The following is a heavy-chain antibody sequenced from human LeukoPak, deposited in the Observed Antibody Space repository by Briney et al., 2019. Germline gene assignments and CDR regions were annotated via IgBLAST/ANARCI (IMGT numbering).Heavy chain of an antibody. CDR2: IHYSGST. Sequence: SETLSLTCTVSGGSINSYYWSWIRQPPGKGLEWIGYIHYSGSTNYNPSLKGRVSISADTSKTQFSLKLSSVTAADTAVYYCARGNNWFDPWGQGTLVTVSS. V-gene: IGHV4-59*08. J-gene: IGHJ5*02. CDR1: GGSINSYY. D-gene: IGHD6-13*01. CDR3: ARGNNWFDP.